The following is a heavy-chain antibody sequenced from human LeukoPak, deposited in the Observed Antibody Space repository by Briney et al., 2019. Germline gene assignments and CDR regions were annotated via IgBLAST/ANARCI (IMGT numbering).Heavy chain of an antibody. V-gene: IGHV4-39*01. D-gene: IGHD6-6*01. Sequence: PSETLSLTCTVSGGSISSSSYYWGWIRQPPGKGLEWIGSIYYSGSTYYNPSLKSRVTISVDTSKNQFSLKLSSVTAADTAVYYCARLSPQQSSIAARRYYMDVWGKGTTVTVSS. CDR2: IYYSGST. J-gene: IGHJ6*03. CDR1: GGSISSSSYY. CDR3: ARLSPQQSSIAARRYYMDV.